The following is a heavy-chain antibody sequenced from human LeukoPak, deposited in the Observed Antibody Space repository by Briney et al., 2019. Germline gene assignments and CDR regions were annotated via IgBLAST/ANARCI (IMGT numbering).Heavy chain of an antibody. D-gene: IGHD3-10*01. CDR3: ARDRAYYCGSGGYEFDY. CDR2: ISSSGSTL. CDR1: GFTFSYYY. J-gene: IGHJ4*02. Sequence: GGALRLSCAASGFTFSYYYMSWIPQAPGKGLEWVSYISSSGSTLYYADSVKGRVTISRDNAKNSLYLQMNSLRAEDTAVYYCARDRAYYCGSGGYEFDYWGQGTLVTVSS. V-gene: IGHV3-11*01.